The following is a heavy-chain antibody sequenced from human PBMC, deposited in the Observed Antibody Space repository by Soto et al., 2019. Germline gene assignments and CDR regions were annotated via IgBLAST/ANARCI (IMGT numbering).Heavy chain of an antibody. D-gene: IGHD1-1*01. CDR1: GFTFSRFW. CDR2: IKEDGSQK. J-gene: IGHJ3*02. V-gene: IGHV3-7*05. CDR3: AGRPDGFDI. Sequence: EVQVVESGGDLVQPGGSLSLSCAASGFTFSRFWMSWARQAPGKGLEWVATIKEDGSQKYYVDSVKGRFSISRDNAKNSLHLQMNSLRYEDTAVYYCAGRPDGFDIWDQGTTVTVS.